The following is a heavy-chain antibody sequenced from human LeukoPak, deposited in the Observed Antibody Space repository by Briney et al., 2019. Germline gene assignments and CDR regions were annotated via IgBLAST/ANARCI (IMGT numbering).Heavy chain of an antibody. D-gene: IGHD2-8*01. CDR1: GGSISSSSYY. V-gene: IGHV4-39*07. CDR2: IYYSGST. J-gene: IGHJ4*02. Sequence: SETLSLTCTVSGGSISSSSYYWGWIRQPPGKVLEWLGSIYYSGSTYYNPSLKSRVTISVDTSKNQFSLKLSSVTAADTAVYYCARASGTNEVLMVYAAPFDYWGQGTLVTVSS. CDR3: ARASGTNEVLMVYAAPFDY.